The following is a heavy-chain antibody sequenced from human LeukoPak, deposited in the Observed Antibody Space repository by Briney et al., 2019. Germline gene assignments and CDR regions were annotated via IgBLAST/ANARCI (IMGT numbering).Heavy chain of an antibody. CDR2: IKQHGSEK. D-gene: IGHD3-10*01. Sequence: QAPGKGLEWVANIKQHGSEKYYVDSVKGRFTISRDNAKSSLYLQMNSLRADDTAVYYCAREGRESQGFDYWGQGILVTVSS. V-gene: IGHV3-7*05. J-gene: IGHJ4*02. CDR3: AREGRESQGFDY.